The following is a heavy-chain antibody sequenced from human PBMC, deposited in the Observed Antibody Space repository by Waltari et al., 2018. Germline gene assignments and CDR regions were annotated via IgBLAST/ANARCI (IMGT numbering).Heavy chain of an antibody. D-gene: IGHD1-26*01. Sequence: QVQLQQWGAGLLKPSETLSLTCAVYGGSLSGYYWSWIGQPPGKGLDWIGEINHMGSTNSNPSLKSRVTISVDTAKNQFSLKLSSLRSEDTAVYYCARPQAVGATSGAFDIWGQGTMVTVSS. CDR2: INHMGST. CDR1: GGSLSGYY. CDR3: ARPQAVGATSGAFDI. V-gene: IGHV4-34*01. J-gene: IGHJ3*02.